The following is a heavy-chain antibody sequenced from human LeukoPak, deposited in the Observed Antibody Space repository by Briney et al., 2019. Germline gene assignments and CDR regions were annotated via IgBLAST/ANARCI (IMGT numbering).Heavy chain of an antibody. CDR2: IYYSGST. J-gene: IGHJ4*02. D-gene: IGHD3-10*01. Sequence: SETLSLTXTVSGGSISSYYWSWIRQPPGKGLEWIGYIYYSGSTNYNPSLKSRVTISVDTSKNQFSLKLSSVTAADTAVYYCARGPLWFGEYYFDYWGQGTLVTVSS. V-gene: IGHV4-59*01. CDR1: GGSISSYY. CDR3: ARGPLWFGEYYFDY.